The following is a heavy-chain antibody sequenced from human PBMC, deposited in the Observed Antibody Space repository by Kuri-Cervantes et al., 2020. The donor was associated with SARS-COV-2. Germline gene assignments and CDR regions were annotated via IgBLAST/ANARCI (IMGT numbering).Heavy chain of an antibody. CDR3: ARTSPDPNYYDSSGYRYWYFDL. D-gene: IGHD3-22*01. CDR2: INHSGST. Sequence: SETLSLTCVVYGASFSGYSGSWIRQPPGKGLEWNGEINHSGSTNYNPSLKSRVTISVDTSKNQFSLKLSSVTAADTAVYYCARTSPDPNYYDSSGYRYWYFDLWGRGTLVTVSS. J-gene: IGHJ2*01. V-gene: IGHV4-34*01. CDR1: GASFSGYS.